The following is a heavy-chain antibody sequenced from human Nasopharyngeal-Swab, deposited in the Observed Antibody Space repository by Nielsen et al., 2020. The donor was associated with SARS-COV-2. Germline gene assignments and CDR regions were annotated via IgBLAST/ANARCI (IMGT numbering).Heavy chain of an antibody. CDR2: IYYSGST. Sequence: WSRQPPGKGLEWIGYIYYSGSTNYNPSLKSRVTISVDTSKNQFSLKLSSVTAADTAVYYCTRGPDRNYDFWSGYYTPSSYYYYYMDVWGKGTTVTVSS. CDR3: TRGPDRNYDFWSGYYTPSSYYYYYMDV. V-gene: IGHV4-59*01. D-gene: IGHD3-3*01. J-gene: IGHJ6*03.